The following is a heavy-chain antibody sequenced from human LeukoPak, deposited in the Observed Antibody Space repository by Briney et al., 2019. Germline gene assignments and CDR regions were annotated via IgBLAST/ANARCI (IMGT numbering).Heavy chain of an antibody. J-gene: IGHJ4*02. D-gene: IGHD1-26*01. CDR1: GYTFTSYD. Sequence: GSSVKVSCKASGYTFTSYDINWVRQATGQGLEWMGWMNPNSGNTGYAQKFQGRVTITRNTSISTAYMELSSLRSEDTAVYYCARGRVGATIGDYWGQGTLVTVSS. CDR3: ARGRVGATIGDY. CDR2: MNPNSGNT. V-gene: IGHV1-8*03.